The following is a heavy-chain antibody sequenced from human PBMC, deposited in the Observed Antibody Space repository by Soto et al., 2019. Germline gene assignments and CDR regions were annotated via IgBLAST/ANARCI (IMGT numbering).Heavy chain of an antibody. CDR1: GFTFDDYA. V-gene: IGHV3-9*01. CDR2: ISWNSGSI. CDR3: AKDEGMDIVATTVDY. J-gene: IGHJ4*02. D-gene: IGHD5-12*01. Sequence: EVQLVESGGGLVQPGRSLRLSCAASGFTFDDYAMHWVRQAPGKGLEWVSGISWNSGSIGYADSVKGRFTISRDNAKNSLYLQMNSLRAEDTALYYCAKDEGMDIVATTVDYWGQGTLVTVSS.